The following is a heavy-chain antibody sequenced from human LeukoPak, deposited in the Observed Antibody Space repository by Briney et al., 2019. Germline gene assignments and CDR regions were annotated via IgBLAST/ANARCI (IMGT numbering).Heavy chain of an antibody. CDR2: IYYSGST. Sequence: SETLSLTCTVSGGSISSYYWSWIRQPPGKGLEWIGYIYYSGSTNYNPSLKSRVTISVDTSKNQFSLKLSSVTAADTAVYYCARSVPDIVVVPAARGVWFDPWGQGTLVTVSS. V-gene: IGHV4-59*12. D-gene: IGHD2-2*01. CDR3: ARSVPDIVVVPAARGVWFDP. CDR1: GGSISSYY. J-gene: IGHJ5*02.